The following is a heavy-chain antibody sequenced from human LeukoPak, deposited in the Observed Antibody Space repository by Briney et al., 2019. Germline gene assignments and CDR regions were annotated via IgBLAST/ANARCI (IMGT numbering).Heavy chain of an antibody. J-gene: IGHJ4*02. V-gene: IGHV3-48*02. CDR1: GFTITSYT. Sequence: GGSLRLSCAASGFTITSYTMNWVRQAPGKGLEWVSFITGGSGTIYYADSVKGRFTISRDNAKNSLYLQMNSLRDEDTALYYCVRAYYDISGYYSFDYWGQGTLVTVSS. D-gene: IGHD3-22*01. CDR3: VRAYYDISGYYSFDY. CDR2: ITGGSGTI.